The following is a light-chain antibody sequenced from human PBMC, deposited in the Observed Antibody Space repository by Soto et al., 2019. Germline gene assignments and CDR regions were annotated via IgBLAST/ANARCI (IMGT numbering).Light chain of an antibody. Sequence: QSALTQPASVSGSPGQSITISCTGIGSDVGSYNHVYWYKQHQGKAPKLMIYEGNERPSGVSNRFSGSKSGNTASLTISGLQAEDEADYYCCSYARSTFDAFATGTKLTVL. CDR1: GSDVGSYNH. CDR2: EGN. V-gene: IGLV2-23*01. CDR3: CSYARSTFDA. J-gene: IGLJ1*01.